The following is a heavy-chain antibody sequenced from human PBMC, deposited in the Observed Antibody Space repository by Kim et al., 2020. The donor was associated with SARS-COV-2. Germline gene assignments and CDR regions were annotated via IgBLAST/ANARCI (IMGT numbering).Heavy chain of an antibody. Sequence: SETLSLTCTVSGCSIISSSYYWGWIRPPPGNGLEWLFRIYYSLSTYYNPSLKSRVTISVDTSKHQFSLTLSSVTAADPALYYCGATFSASSGYDYCVHGT. V-gene: IGHV4-39*01. CDR3: GATFSASSGYDY. D-gene: IGHD3-22*01. CDR2: IYYSLST. J-gene: IGHJ4*01. CDR1: GCSIISSSYY.